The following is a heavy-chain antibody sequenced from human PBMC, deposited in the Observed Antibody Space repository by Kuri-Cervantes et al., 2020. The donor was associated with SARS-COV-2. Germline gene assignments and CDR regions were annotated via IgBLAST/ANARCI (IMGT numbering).Heavy chain of an antibody. CDR3: ARDSSTQQLPAEYFKH. D-gene: IGHD6-13*01. V-gene: IGHV3-30*03. J-gene: IGHJ1*01. CDR2: ISYDGSNK. Sequence: GESLKISCAASRSTFSSYGMQLVRQAPGKGLEWVAVISYDGSNKYYADSVKGRFTISRDNSKNTLYLQMNSLRAEDTAVYYCARDSSTQQLPAEYFKHWGQGTLVTVSS. CDR1: RSTFSSYG.